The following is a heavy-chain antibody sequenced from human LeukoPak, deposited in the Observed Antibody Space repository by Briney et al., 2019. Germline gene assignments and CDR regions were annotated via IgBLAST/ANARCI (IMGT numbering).Heavy chain of an antibody. D-gene: IGHD3-22*01. CDR1: GFTFSDYY. CDR2: ITNSGGAM. Sequence: GGSLRLSCVASGFTFSDYYMGWIRQAPGKGLEWISYITNSGGAMFYADSLKGRLTIFRDNAKKSLYLQMNSLRPDDTALYYCARALADTRGYYLGFDYWGQGTLVTVSS. CDR3: ARALADTRGYYLGFDY. J-gene: IGHJ4*02. V-gene: IGHV3-11*04.